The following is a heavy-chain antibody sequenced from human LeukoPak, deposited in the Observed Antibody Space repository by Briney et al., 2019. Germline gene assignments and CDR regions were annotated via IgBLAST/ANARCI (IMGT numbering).Heavy chain of an antibody. D-gene: IGHD3-3*01. CDR3: ARGANQNYDFWSGYWGYFDY. CDR1: GGSFSGYY. Sequence: PSETLSLTCAVYGGSFSGYYWSWIRQPPGKGLEWIGEINHSGSTNYNPSLKSRVTISVDTSKNQFSLKLSSVTAADTAVYYCARGANQNYDFWSGYWGYFDYWGQGTLVTVSS. CDR2: INHSGST. J-gene: IGHJ4*02. V-gene: IGHV4-34*01.